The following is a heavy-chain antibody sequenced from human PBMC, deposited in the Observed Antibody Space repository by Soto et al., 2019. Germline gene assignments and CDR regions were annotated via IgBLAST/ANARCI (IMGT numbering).Heavy chain of an antibody. D-gene: IGHD4-4*01. CDR2: INAVNGNT. CDR3: ARELQGLYYFDY. CDR1: EYTFTSYA. V-gene: IGHV1-3*01. J-gene: IGHJ4*02. Sequence: QVQVVQSGAEVKKPGASVKVSCKASEYTFTSYAMHWVRQAPGQSLEWMGWINAVNGNTKYSQNFQGRVTITRDTSASTAYMELSSLRSEDTAVYYCARELQGLYYFDYWGQGTLVTVSS.